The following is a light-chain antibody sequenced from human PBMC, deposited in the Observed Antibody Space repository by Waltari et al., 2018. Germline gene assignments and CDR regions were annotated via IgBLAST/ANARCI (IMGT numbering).Light chain of an antibody. CDR2: GNS. V-gene: IGLV1-40*01. Sequence: RQQPGKAVKPLIYGNSNRPAGVPDRISGSKSGTAASLAITGLQAEDEADYYCQSYDSTLGGSVFGGGTKLTVL. J-gene: IGLJ2*01. CDR3: QSYDSTLGGSV.